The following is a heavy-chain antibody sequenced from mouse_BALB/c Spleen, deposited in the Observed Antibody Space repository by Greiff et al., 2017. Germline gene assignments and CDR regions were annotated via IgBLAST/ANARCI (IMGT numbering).Heavy chain of an antibody. Sequence: QVHVKQSGAELVRPGTSVKVSCKASGYAFTNYLIEWVKQRPGQGLEWIGVINPGSGGTNYNEKFKGKATLTADKSSSTAYMQLSSLTSDDSAVYFCAREEDGNGVWGAGTTVTVSS. CDR3: AREEDGNGV. CDR1: GYAFTNYL. J-gene: IGHJ1*01. V-gene: IGHV1-54*01. CDR2: INPGSGGT. D-gene: IGHD2-1*01.